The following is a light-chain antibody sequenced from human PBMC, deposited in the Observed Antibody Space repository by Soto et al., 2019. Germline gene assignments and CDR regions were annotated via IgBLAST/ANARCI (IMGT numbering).Light chain of an antibody. V-gene: IGKV1-39*01. CDR1: QSIVTY. CDR2: AAS. Sequence: IQLTQSPSSLSGSVVDRVTITFLASQSIVTYLNWYLQKPGKAPKLLIYAASNLQSGVPSRFSGSGSGTDFTLTISSLQPDDFATYYCQQYHTYSWTCGQGTKVDIK. CDR3: QQYHTYSWT. J-gene: IGKJ1*01.